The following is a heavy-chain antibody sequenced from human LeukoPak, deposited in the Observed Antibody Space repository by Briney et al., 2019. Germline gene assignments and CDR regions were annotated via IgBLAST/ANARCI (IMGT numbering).Heavy chain of an antibody. Sequence: RASVKVSCKASGGTFSSYAISWVRQAPGQGLEWMGRIIPIFGTANYAQKFQGRVTITTDESTSTAYIELSSLRSEDTAVYYCARHVDIVATFIDYWGQGTLVTVSS. CDR3: ARHVDIVATFIDY. V-gene: IGHV1-69*05. CDR2: IIPIFGTA. CDR1: GGTFSSYA. J-gene: IGHJ4*02. D-gene: IGHD5-12*01.